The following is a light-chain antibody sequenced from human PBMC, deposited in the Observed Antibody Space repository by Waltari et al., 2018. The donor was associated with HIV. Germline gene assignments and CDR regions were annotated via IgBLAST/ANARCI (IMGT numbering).Light chain of an antibody. CDR2: AAY. CDR3: LQHNSYPLT. J-gene: IGKJ4*01. Sequence: DIQMTQSPSSLSASVGDRVTNTCRASQGIKNDVGWYQQKPGKAPKRLIYAAYGLQSGVPSRFSGSGSGTEFTLTINSLQPEDFATYYCLQHNSYPLTFGGGTKVEIK. CDR1: QGIKND. V-gene: IGKV1-17*01.